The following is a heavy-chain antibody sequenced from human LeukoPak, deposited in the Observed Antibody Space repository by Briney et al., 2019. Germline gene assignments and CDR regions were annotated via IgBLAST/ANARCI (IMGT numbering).Heavy chain of an antibody. CDR2: IYSDNT. Sequence: PGGSLRLSCTVSGFTVSSNSMSWVRQAPGKGLEWVSFIYSDNTHYSDSVKGRFTISRDNSKNTLYLQMNSLRAEDTAVYYCAKGRAPVGATDFDYWGQGTLVTVSS. J-gene: IGHJ4*02. CDR3: AKGRAPVGATDFDY. CDR1: GFTVSSNS. D-gene: IGHD1-26*01. V-gene: IGHV3-53*01.